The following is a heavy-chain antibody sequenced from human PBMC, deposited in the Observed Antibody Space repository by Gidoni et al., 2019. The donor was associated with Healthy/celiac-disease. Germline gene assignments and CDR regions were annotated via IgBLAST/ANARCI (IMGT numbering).Heavy chain of an antibody. CDR1: GFSLSTSGMR. Sequence: QVTLKESGPALVKPTQTLTLTCTFSGFSLSTSGMRVSWIRQPPGKALEWLARIDWDDDKFYSTSLKTRLTISKDTSKNQVVLTMTNMDPVDTATYYCARMSYGDRYFDYWGQGTLVTVSS. CDR2: IDWDDDK. J-gene: IGHJ4*02. D-gene: IGHD4-17*01. V-gene: IGHV2-70*04. CDR3: ARMSYGDRYFDY.